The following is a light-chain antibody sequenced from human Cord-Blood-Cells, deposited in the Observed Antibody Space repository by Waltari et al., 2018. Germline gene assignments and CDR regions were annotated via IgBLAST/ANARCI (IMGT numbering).Light chain of an antibody. CDR1: SSDVGGYNY. V-gene: IGLV2-14*01. Sequence: QSALTQPASVSGSPGQSITISCTGTSSDVGGYNYVSWYQQHPGKAPKLMIYEVSKRPSGVSNRFSCSNAGNTASLTISGLQAEDEADYYCSSYTSSSTLYVFGTGTKVTVL. J-gene: IGLJ1*01. CDR3: SSYTSSSTLYV. CDR2: EVS.